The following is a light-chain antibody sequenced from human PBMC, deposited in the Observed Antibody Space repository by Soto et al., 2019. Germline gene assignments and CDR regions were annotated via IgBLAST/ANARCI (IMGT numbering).Light chain of an antibody. J-gene: IGKJ3*01. V-gene: IGKV1-27*01. Sequence: DIQMTQSPTSLSASVGDRVTITCRASQDIRNFGAWYQQKPGKAPKLLIYAASTLQSGVPSRFSGSGSGTDFTLTINGLQPEDVATYSCQKYSSVPVFGPGTKVEIK. CDR2: AAS. CDR3: QKYSSVPV. CDR1: QDIRNF.